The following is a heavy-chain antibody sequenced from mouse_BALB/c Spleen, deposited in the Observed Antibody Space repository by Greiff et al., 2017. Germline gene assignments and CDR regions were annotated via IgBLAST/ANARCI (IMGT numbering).Heavy chain of an antibody. CDR2: ISDGGSYT. D-gene: IGHD2-1*01. CDR3: ARDRGGNYVFAY. CDR1: GFTFSDYY. V-gene: IGHV5-4*02. Sequence: EVQGVESGGGLVKPGGSLKLSCAASGFTFSDYYMYWVRQTPEKRLEWVATISDGGSYTYYPDSVKGRFTISRDNAKNNLYLQMSSLKSEDTAMYYCARDRGGNYVFAYWGQGTLVTVSA. J-gene: IGHJ3*01.